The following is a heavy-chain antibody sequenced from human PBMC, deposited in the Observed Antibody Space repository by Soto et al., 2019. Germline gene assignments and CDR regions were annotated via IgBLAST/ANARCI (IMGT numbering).Heavy chain of an antibody. D-gene: IGHD6-13*01. Sequence: GGSLRLSCAASGFTFSNYAMSWVRQAPGKGLEWVSTISGSDGSTYYADSVKGRFTISRDNSKDTLYLQMNSLRVEDTAVYYCATDLEGRIADYFDYWGQGTLVTVSS. CDR1: GFTFSNYA. CDR3: ATDLEGRIADYFDY. V-gene: IGHV3-23*01. J-gene: IGHJ4*02. CDR2: ISGSDGST.